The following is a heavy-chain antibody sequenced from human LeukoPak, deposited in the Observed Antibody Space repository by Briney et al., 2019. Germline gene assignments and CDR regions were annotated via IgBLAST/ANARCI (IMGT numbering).Heavy chain of an antibody. J-gene: IGHJ4*02. CDR2: ISYDGSNK. CDR3: ARGDYYDSSGLWSD. CDR1: GFTFSSYA. Sequence: GGSLRLSCAASGFTFSSYAMHWVRQAPGKGLEWVAVISYDGSNKYYADSVKGRFTISRDNSENTLYLQMNSLRAEDTAVYYCARGDYYDSSGLWSDWGQGTLVTVSS. V-gene: IGHV3-30-3*01. D-gene: IGHD3-22*01.